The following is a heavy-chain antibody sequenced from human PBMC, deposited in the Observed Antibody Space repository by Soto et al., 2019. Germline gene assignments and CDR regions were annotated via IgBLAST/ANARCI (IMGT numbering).Heavy chain of an antibody. V-gene: IGHV4-39*01. CDR3: ASYSGSYNWFDP. CDR1: GGSISSGSYY. CDR2: IYYSGST. J-gene: IGHJ5*02. Sequence: RSLTCTVSGGSISSGSYYWAWIRQPPGKGLEWIGTIYYSGSTYYNPSLKGRVTISVDTSKNQFSLKLSSVTTADTAVYYCASYSGSYNWFDPWGQGTLVTVSS. D-gene: IGHD1-26*01.